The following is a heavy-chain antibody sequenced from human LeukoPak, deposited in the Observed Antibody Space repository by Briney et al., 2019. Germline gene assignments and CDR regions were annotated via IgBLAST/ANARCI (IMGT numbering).Heavy chain of an antibody. Sequence: GGSLRLSCAASGFTFSSYAMSWVRQAPGKGLEWVSAISGSGGSTYYADSVKGRFTISRDNSKNTLYLQMNSLRAEDTAVYYCASPLRYFDWLFGYWGQGILVTVSS. J-gene: IGHJ4*02. CDR1: GFTFSSYA. V-gene: IGHV3-23*01. CDR2: ISGSGGST. D-gene: IGHD3-9*01. CDR3: ASPLRYFDWLFGY.